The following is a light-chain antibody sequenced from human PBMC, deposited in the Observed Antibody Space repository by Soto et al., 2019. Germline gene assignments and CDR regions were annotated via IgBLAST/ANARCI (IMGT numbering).Light chain of an antibody. CDR1: QTIGTW. Sequence: IQMTQSPSTLSASVGDTVTITCRAGQTIGTWLAWYQQKPAKAPKLLIYKASTLESGVPSRFSGSGSGTEFTLTISSLQADDFATYYCQQYNDLSTFGGGTKVDFK. V-gene: IGKV1-5*03. CDR3: QQYNDLST. CDR2: KAS. J-gene: IGKJ4*01.